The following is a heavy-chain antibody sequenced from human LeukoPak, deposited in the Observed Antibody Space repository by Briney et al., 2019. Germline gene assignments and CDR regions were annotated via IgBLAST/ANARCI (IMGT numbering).Heavy chain of an antibody. CDR3: ARDFNYYGSGSFLDY. CDR1: GYTFTGYY. V-gene: IGHV1-2*02. Sequence: ASVKVSCKASGYTFTGYYMHWVRQAPGQGLEWMGWINPNSGGTNYAQKFQGRVTMTRDTSISTAYMELSRLRSDDTAVYYCARDFNYYGSGSFLDYWGQGTLVTVSS. D-gene: IGHD3-10*01. CDR2: INPNSGGT. J-gene: IGHJ4*02.